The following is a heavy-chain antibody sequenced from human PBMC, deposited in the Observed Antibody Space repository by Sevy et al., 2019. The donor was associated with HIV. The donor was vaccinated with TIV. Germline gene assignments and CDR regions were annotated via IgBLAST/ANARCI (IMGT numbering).Heavy chain of an antibody. CDR1: GFTFSSYN. Sequence: GGSLRLSCAASGFTFSSYNMNWVRQAPGKGLEWVSSISSSSNYIYYADSMKGRFTISRDNAKNSLYLQMNSLRAEDTAVYYCARVVEYCSGGSCFPGYYYGMDVWGQGTTVTVSS. CDR3: ARVVEYCSGGSCFPGYYYGMDV. J-gene: IGHJ6*02. CDR2: ISSSSNYI. V-gene: IGHV3-21*01. D-gene: IGHD2-15*01.